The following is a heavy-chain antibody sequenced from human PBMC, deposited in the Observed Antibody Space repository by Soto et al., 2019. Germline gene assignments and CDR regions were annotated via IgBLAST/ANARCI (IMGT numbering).Heavy chain of an antibody. V-gene: IGHV5-51*01. CDR1: GYSFTSYW. J-gene: IGHJ4*02. CDR2: IYPGDSDT. D-gene: IGHD2-2*02. Sequence: GESLKISCKGSGYSFTSYWIGWVRQMPGKGLEWMGIIYPGDSDTRYSPSFQGQVTISADKSISTAYLQWSSLKASDTAMYYCAREGACSSTSCYSALDYWGQGTLVTVSS. CDR3: AREGACSSTSCYSALDY.